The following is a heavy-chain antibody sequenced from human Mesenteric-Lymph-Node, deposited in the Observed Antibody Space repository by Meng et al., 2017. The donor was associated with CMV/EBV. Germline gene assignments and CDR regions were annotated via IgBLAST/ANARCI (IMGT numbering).Heavy chain of an antibody. J-gene: IGHJ6*02. CDR1: GYTFTGYY. V-gene: IGHV1-2*02. D-gene: IGHD3-3*01. Sequence: ASVKVSCKASGYTFTGYYMHWVRQAPGQGLEWMGWINPNSGGTNYAQKFQGRVTMTRGTSISTAYMELSRLRSDDTAVYYCARDKAPSYDFWSGRGYYYYGMDVWGQGTTVTVSS. CDR2: INPNSGGT. CDR3: ARDKAPSYDFWSGRGYYYYGMDV.